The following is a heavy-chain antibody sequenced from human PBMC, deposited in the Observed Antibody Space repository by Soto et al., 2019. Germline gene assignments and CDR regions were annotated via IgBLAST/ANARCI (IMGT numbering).Heavy chain of an antibody. V-gene: IGHV4-30-2*01. Sequence: PSETLSLTCAVSGGSISSGGYSWSWIRQPPGKGLEWIGYIYHSGSTYYNPSLKSRVTISVDRSKNQFSLKLSSVTAADTAVYYCARATSNYCSGGSCYEVNWFDPWGQGTLVTVSS. CDR3: ARATSNYCSGGSCYEVNWFDP. D-gene: IGHD2-15*01. J-gene: IGHJ5*02. CDR1: GGSISSGGYS. CDR2: IYHSGST.